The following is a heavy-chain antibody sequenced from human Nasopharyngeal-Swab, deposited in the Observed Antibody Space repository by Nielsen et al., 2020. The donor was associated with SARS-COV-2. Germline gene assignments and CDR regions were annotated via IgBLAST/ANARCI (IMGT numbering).Heavy chain of an antibody. Sequence: LSLTCAASGFTFSSYWMSWVRQAPGKGLEWVANIKQDGSEKYYVDSVKGRFTISRDNAKNSLYLQMNSLRAEDTAVYYCARVVYGYNYPVDYWGQGTLVTVSS. J-gene: IGHJ4*02. D-gene: IGHD5-24*01. CDR3: ARVVYGYNYPVDY. CDR2: IKQDGSEK. V-gene: IGHV3-7*01. CDR1: GFTFSSYW.